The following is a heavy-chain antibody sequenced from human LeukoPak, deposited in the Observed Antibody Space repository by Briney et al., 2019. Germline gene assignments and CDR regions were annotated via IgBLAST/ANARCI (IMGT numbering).Heavy chain of an antibody. V-gene: IGHV4-34*01. D-gene: IGHD3-22*01. CDR3: ARGRLVVITT. CDR1: GGSFSGYY. Sequence: SETLSLTCAVYGGSFSGYYWSWIRKPPGKGLEWIGEINHSGSTNYNPSLKSRVTISVDTSNNQFSLELSSVTAAATPVYYCARGRLVVITTWGQGTLVTVSS. CDR2: INHSGST. J-gene: IGHJ5*02.